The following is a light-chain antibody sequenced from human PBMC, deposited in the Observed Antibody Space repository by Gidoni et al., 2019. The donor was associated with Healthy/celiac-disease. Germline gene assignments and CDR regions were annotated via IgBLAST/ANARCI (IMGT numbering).Light chain of an antibody. CDR2: AAS. J-gene: IGKJ1*01. CDR3: QQSYSTPQT. CDR1: QSISSY. Sequence: DIQMTQSPSSLSASVGDRVNITCRASQSISSYLNWYQQKPGKAPKLLIYAASSLQSGVPSRFSGSGSGTYFTLTISSLQPEDFATYYCQQSYSTPQTFGQXTKVEIK. V-gene: IGKV1-39*01.